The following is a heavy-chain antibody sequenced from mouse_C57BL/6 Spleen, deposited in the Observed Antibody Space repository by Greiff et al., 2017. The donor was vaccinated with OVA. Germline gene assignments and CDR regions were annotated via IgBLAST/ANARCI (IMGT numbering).Heavy chain of an antibody. CDR2: IWTGGGT. Sequence: VQLVESGPGLVAPSQSLSITCTVSGFSLTSYAISWVRQPPGKGLEWLGVIWTGGGTHYNSALKSRLSISKDNSKRRVFLKMNGLQTDDTGRYYCARNPGSNSYCYAMDDWGQGTSVTVSS. D-gene: IGHD2-5*01. CDR1: GFSLTSYA. V-gene: IGHV2-9-1*01. J-gene: IGHJ4*01. CDR3: ARNPGSNSYCYAMDD.